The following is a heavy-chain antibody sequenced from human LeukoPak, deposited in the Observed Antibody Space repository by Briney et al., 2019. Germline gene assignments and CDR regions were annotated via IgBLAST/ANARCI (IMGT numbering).Heavy chain of an antibody. J-gene: IGHJ4*02. CDR2: FSGSGDTT. D-gene: IGHD3-10*01. CDR3: AKALWFGELFIDY. Sequence: PGGSLRLSCAASGFTFSSYAMNWVRQAPGKGLEWVSTFSGSGDTTYYVDSVKGRFTISRDNSKNTLYLQMNSLRAEDTAVYYCAKALWFGELFIDYWGQGNLVTVSS. CDR1: GFTFSSYA. V-gene: IGHV3-23*01.